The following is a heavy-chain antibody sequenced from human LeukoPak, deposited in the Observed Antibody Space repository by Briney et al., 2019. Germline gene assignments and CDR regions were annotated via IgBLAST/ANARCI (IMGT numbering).Heavy chain of an antibody. J-gene: IGHJ2*01. V-gene: IGHV3-74*01. Sequence: QPGGSLRLSCAGSGFTFSSYWMHWVRQVPGKGLVWVARINTDESRTSYADFVKGRFTISRDNTKNTLYLQMNSLRAEDTAVYYCAGVRDYGSCSWYFDLWGRGTLVTVSS. CDR1: GFTFSSYW. CDR3: AGVRDYGSCSWYFDL. CDR2: INTDESRT. D-gene: IGHD4-17*01.